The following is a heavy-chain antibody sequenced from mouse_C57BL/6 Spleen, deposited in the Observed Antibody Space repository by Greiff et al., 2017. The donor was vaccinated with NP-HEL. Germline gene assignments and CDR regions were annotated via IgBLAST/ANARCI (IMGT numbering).Heavy chain of an antibody. J-gene: IGHJ2*01. D-gene: IGHD1-1*01. Sequence: QVQLQQSGPELVKPGASVKISCKASGYAFSSSWMNWVKQRPGKGLEWIGRIYPGDGDTNYNGKFKGKATLTADKSSSTAYMQLSSLTSEDSAVYFCARIDYYGSRGGYYFDYWGQGTTLTVSS. CDR2: IYPGDGDT. CDR1: GYAFSSSW. V-gene: IGHV1-82*01. CDR3: ARIDYYGSRGGYYFDY.